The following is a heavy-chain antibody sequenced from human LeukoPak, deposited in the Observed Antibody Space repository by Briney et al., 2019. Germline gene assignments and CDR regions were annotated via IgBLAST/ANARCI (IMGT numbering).Heavy chain of an antibody. CDR3: ARVPSPVCPFDY. CDR2: INHSGST. D-gene: IGHD3-16*01. J-gene: IGHJ4*02. Sequence: SETLSLTCAVYGGSFSGYYWSWIRQPPGKGLEWIGEINHSGSTNYNPSLKSRVTISVDTSKNQFSLKLSSVTAADTAVYYCARVPSPVCPFDYWGQGTLVTVSS. V-gene: IGHV4-34*01. CDR1: GGSFSGYY.